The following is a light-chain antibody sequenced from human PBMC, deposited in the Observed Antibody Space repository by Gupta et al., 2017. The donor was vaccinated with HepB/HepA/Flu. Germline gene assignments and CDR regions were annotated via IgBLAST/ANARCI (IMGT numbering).Light chain of an antibody. CDR1: QSISTY. V-gene: IGKV1-39*01. Sequence: DIQMTQSPSSLSASVGDRVTVTCRASQSISTYLNWYQQKPGKAPKVLIYGASSLQSGVPSRFSGSGSGTDFTLTIRRLQPEDSATYYCQQSDSTPWTFGQGTKVDIK. J-gene: IGKJ1*01. CDR2: GAS. CDR3: QQSDSTPWT.